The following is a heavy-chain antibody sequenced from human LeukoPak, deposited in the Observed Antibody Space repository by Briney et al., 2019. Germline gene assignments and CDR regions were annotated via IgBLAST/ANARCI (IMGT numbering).Heavy chain of an antibody. Sequence: GGSLRLSCAASGFTFSSYAMSWVRQAPGKGGEWVSAISGRGGSTYYADSVKGRFTISRDNSKNTLYLQMNSLRAEDMAVYYCAKYYDSSGYASWFDPWGQGTLVTVSS. D-gene: IGHD3-22*01. CDR1: GFTFSSYA. V-gene: IGHV3-23*01. CDR2: ISGRGGST. CDR3: AKYYDSSGYASWFDP. J-gene: IGHJ5*02.